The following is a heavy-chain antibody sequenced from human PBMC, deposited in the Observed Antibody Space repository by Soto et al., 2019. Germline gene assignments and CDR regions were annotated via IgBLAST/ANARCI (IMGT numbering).Heavy chain of an antibody. CDR2: ISSSGSTI. D-gene: IGHD2-2*01. Sequence: QVQLVESGGGLVKPGGSLRLSCAASGFTFSDYYMSWIRQAPGKGLEWVSYISSSGSTIYYADSVKGRFTISRDNAKNXXYLQMNSPRAEDTAVYYCASVLVPAANCYYYGMDVWGQGTTVTVSS. CDR3: ASVLVPAANCYYYGMDV. J-gene: IGHJ6*02. V-gene: IGHV3-11*01. CDR1: GFTFSDYY.